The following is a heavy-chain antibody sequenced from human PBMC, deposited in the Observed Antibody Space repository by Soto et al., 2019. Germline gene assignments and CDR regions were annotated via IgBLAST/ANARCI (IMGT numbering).Heavy chain of an antibody. V-gene: IGHV3-23*01. J-gene: IGHJ4*02. CDR1: GFTFSNYG. CDR2: ASGSGSNR. CDR3: AKDMDLFIEVVPAATGSFDL. Sequence: EVQLLESGGGFVQPGGSLRLSCAASGFTFSNYGMRWVRLAPGKGLEWVAGASGSGSNRYYADSVKGRFTITRDNSKEAVFLQMNSLRAEDTVIYYCAKDMDLFIEVVPAATGSFDLWGQGTLVTVSS. D-gene: IGHD2-2*01.